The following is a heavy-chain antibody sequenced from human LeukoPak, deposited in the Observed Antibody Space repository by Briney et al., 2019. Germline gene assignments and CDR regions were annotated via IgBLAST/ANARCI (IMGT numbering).Heavy chain of an antibody. Sequence: ASVKVSCKASGYTFTDYYMHWVRQAPGQGLEWMGWINPKGGGTNYAQQFQGRVTMTKDTSISTAYMELSNLRSDDTALYYCATLYSSPDYWGQGTLVTVSS. CDR2: INPKGGGT. J-gene: IGHJ4*02. CDR3: ATLYSSPDY. CDR1: GYTFTDYY. V-gene: IGHV1-2*02. D-gene: IGHD6-13*01.